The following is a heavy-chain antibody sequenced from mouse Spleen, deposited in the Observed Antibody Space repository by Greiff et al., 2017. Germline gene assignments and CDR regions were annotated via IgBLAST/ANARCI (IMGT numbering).Heavy chain of an antibody. CDR1: GFTFSDYY. V-gene: IGHV5-12*02. Sequence: EVQGVESGGGLVQPGGSLKLSCATSGFTFSDYYMYWVRQTPEKRLEWVAYISDGGDTTYYPDTVEGRFTVSRDNAKNTLYLQMSRLKSEDTAMYYCARRNRYEEGFDYWGQGTTLTVSS. CDR2: ISDGGDTT. D-gene: IGHD2-14*01. J-gene: IGHJ2*01. CDR3: ARRNRYEEGFDY.